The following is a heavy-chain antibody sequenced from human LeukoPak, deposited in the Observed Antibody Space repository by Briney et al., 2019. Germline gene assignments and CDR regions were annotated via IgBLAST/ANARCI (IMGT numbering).Heavy chain of an antibody. J-gene: IGHJ4*02. V-gene: IGHV4-39*02. D-gene: IGHD6-19*01. CDR1: GGSMISSSYY. CDR3: VRVRGYWLVRGYLDY. CDR2: IYYSGAN. Sequence: SETLSLTCTVSGGSMISSSYYWGWIRQSPGKGLGWIGSIYYSGANHYNPSLKSRVTMSGDTSKTQFSVKLTSVPATDTAVYYCVRVRGYWLVRGYLDYWGQGTQVTVSS.